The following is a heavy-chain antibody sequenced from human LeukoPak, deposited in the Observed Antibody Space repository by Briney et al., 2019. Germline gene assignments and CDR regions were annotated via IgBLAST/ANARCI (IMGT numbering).Heavy chain of an antibody. D-gene: IGHD1-1*01. Sequence: GASVKVSRKASGYIFRDYGVTWMRQAPGQGLEWMGWINTGDFNTHYAQNFQGRLTLTADTSTNTVYLELRSLRPDDAAVFYCARSHGSSDDTWDATGRDSWGQGTLVTVSS. CDR1: GYIFRDYG. V-gene: IGHV1-18*01. CDR2: INTGDFNT. J-gene: IGHJ4*02. CDR3: ARSHGSSDDTWDATGRDS.